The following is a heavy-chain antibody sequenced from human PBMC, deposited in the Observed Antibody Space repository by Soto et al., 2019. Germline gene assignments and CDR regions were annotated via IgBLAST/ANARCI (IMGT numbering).Heavy chain of an antibody. CDR1: GGSFSVYF. D-gene: IGHD3-10*01. Sequence: SETMSLTCAVYGGSFSVYFWGWIRQPPGKGLEWIGDINHSGSTNYNPSLKSRVTISADTSKNQFSLKLSSVTAADTAVYYCAVVXRITLVRGVLIPSSFDYWGQGILVTVSS. V-gene: IGHV4-34*01. CDR3: AVVXRITLVRGVLIPSSFDY. CDR2: INHSGST. J-gene: IGHJ4*02.